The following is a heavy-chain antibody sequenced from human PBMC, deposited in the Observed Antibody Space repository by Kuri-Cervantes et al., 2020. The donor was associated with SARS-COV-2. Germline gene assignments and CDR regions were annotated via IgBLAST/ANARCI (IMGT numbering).Heavy chain of an antibody. D-gene: IGHD2-2*01. J-gene: IGHJ6*03. CDR1: GFTFGDYA. CDR3: AREYCSSTSCYGYYYMDV. CDR2: ISSSSSYI. Sequence: GESLKISCTASGFTFGDYAMSWVRQAPGKGLEWVSSISSSSSYIYYADSVKGRFTISRDNAKNSLYLQMNSLRAEDTAVYYCAREYCSSTSCYGYYYMDVWGKGTTVTVSS. V-gene: IGHV3-21*01.